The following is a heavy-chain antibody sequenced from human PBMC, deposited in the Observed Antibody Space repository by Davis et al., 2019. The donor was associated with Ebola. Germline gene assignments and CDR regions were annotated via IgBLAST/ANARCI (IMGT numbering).Heavy chain of an antibody. CDR2: INAGNGNT. CDR1: GYTFTSYA. Sequence: AASVKVSCKASGYTFTSYAMHWVRQAPGQRLEWMGWINAGNGNTKYSQKFQGRVTMTRDTSTSTAYMELRSLRSDDTAVYYCARYLVVAATPDYWGQGTLVTVSS. V-gene: IGHV1-3*01. J-gene: IGHJ4*02. D-gene: IGHD2-15*01. CDR3: ARYLVVAATPDY.